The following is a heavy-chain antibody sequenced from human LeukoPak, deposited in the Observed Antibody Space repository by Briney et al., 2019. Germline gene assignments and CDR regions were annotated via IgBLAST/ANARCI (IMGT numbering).Heavy chain of an antibody. D-gene: IGHD3-22*01. Sequence: SETLSLTCAVYGGSFSGYYWSWIRQPAGKGLEWIGRIYTSGSTNYNPSLKSRVTMSVDTSKNQFSLKLSSVTAADTAVYYCARGREIVVVTNDYFDYWGQGTLVTVSS. CDR3: ARGREIVVVTNDYFDY. J-gene: IGHJ4*02. CDR1: GGSFSGYY. V-gene: IGHV4-59*10. CDR2: IYTSGST.